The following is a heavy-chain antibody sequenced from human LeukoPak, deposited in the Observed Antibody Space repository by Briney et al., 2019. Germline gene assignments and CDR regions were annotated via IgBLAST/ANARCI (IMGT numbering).Heavy chain of an antibody. CDR2: INHSGIT. V-gene: IGHV4-34*01. D-gene: IGHD2-21*02. CDR1: GGSFSGYY. CDR3: ARGLVTHVGLWNY. Sequence: ETVSLTCAVYGGSFSGYYWSWIRQPPGKGLEWLGEINHSGITNYNPSLKSRVTISLDMSKNHFSLKLSSVTAADTAVYYCARGLVTHVGLWNYWGEGSVVPVSS. J-gene: IGHJ4*02.